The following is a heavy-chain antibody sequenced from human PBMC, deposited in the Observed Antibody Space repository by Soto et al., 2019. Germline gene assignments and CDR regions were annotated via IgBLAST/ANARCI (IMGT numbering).Heavy chain of an antibody. J-gene: IGHJ3*02. CDR3: ARDQGYFDWLLHDAFDI. Sequence: GGSLRPSYPASGFACSDYYMSWIRQAPGKGLEWVSYISSSGSTIYYADSVKGRFTISRDNAKNSLYLQMNSLRAEDTAVYYCARDQGYFDWLLHDAFDIWGQGTMVTVSS. CDR2: ISSSGSTI. CDR1: GFACSDYY. V-gene: IGHV3-11*01. D-gene: IGHD3-9*01.